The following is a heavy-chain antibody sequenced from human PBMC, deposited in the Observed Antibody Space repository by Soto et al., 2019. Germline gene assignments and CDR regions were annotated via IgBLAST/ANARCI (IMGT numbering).Heavy chain of an antibody. D-gene: IGHD3-3*01. CDR1: GFTFSSYA. CDR3: AKDATYYDFWSGYFAFDY. J-gene: IGHJ4*02. CDR2: ISGSGGST. Sequence: GGSLRLSCAASGFTFSSYAMSWVRQAPGKGLEWVSAISGSGGSTYYADSVKGRFTISRDNSKNTLYLQMNSLRAEDTAVYYCAKDATYYDFWSGYFAFDYWGQGTLVTVSS. V-gene: IGHV3-23*01.